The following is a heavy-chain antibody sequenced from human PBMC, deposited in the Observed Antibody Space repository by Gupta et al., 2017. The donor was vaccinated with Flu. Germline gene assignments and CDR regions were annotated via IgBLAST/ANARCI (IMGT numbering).Heavy chain of an antibody. V-gene: IGHV1-69*06. D-gene: IGHD3-22*01. Sequence: QVQLVQSGAEVKKPGSSVKVSCKASGGTFSSYAISWVGQAPGQGLEWMGGIIPIFGTANYAQKFQGRVTITADKSTSTAYMELSSLRSEDTAVYYCARDLYDSSGYYYERHWYFDLWGRGTLVTVSS. CDR2: IIPIFGTA. CDR1: GGTFSSYA. J-gene: IGHJ2*01. CDR3: ARDLYDSSGYYYERHWYFDL.